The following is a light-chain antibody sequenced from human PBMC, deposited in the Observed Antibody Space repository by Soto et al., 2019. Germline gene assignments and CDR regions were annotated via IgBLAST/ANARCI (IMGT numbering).Light chain of an antibody. V-gene: IGKV1-39*01. CDR3: QQSDSTPFT. Sequence: DIQMTQSPSSLSASVGDRVTITCRAGQSISNYLNWYQQKPGKAPKLLIYAASRLQSGVPSRFSGSGSGTDFTLTISSLQPEEFATYYWQQSDSTPFTFGGGTKVEIK. J-gene: IGKJ4*01. CDR1: QSISNY. CDR2: AAS.